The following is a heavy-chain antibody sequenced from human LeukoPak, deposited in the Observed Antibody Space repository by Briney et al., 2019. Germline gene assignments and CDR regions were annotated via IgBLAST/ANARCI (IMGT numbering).Heavy chain of an antibody. V-gene: IGHV1-3*01. D-gene: IGHD3-22*01. Sequence: ASVKVSCKDSGYTFTSYAMHWVRQAPGQRLEWMGWINAGNGNTKYSQKFQGRVTITRDTSASTAYMELSSLRSEDTAVYYCAREVASSGYYLSYGMDVWGQGTTVTVSS. J-gene: IGHJ6*02. CDR2: INAGNGNT. CDR1: GYTFTSYA. CDR3: AREVASSGYYLSYGMDV.